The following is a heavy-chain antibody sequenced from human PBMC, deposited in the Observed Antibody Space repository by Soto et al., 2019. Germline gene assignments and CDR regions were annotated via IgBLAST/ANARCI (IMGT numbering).Heavy chain of an antibody. J-gene: IGHJ6*02. CDR2: ISWNSGSI. CDR1: GFTFDDYA. V-gene: IGHV3-9*01. D-gene: IGHD3-3*01. Sequence: SLRLSCAASGFTFDDYAMHWVRQAPGKGLEWVSGISWNSGSIGYADSVKGRFTISRDNAKNSLYLQMNSLRAEDTALYYCAKDITRITIFGVAIPVYGMDVWGQGTTVTVSS. CDR3: AKDITRITIFGVAIPVYGMDV.